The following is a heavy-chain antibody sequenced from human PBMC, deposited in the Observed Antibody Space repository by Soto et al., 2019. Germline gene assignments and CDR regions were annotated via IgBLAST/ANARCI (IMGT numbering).Heavy chain of an antibody. Sequence: SETLSLPCTGSGGSISRYYWRWVRQPPGKGLEWIGYIYYSGSTNYNPSLKSRVTISVDTSKNQFSLKLSSVTAADTAVYYCASSNIAAAGFYYYGMDVWGRGTTVT. V-gene: IGHV4-59*01. CDR2: IYYSGST. CDR1: GGSISRYY. D-gene: IGHD6-13*01. CDR3: ASSNIAAAGFYYYGMDV. J-gene: IGHJ6*02.